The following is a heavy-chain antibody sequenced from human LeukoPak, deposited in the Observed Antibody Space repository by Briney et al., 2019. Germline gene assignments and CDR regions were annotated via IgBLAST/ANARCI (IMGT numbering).Heavy chain of an antibody. V-gene: IGHV1-46*01. D-gene: IGHD3-3*01. CDR1: GYTFTRYY. Sequence: ASVKVSCKASGYTFTRYYMHWVRQAPGQGLEWMGIISPSGASTSYAQKFQGRVTMTRDTSTSTVYMELRSLRSDDTAVYYCARDSVPYDFWSGYQNGFDYWGQGTLVTVSS. CDR2: ISPSGAST. CDR3: ARDSVPYDFWSGYQNGFDY. J-gene: IGHJ4*02.